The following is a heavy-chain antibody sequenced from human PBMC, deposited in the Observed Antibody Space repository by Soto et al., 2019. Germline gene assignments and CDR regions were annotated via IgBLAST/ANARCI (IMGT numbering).Heavy chain of an antibody. CDR3: ARDRAVYSGYDKTHYYGMDV. V-gene: IGHV1-2*02. J-gene: IGHJ6*02. CDR1: GYTFTGYY. Sequence: GASGKVSCKASGYTFTGYYMHWVRQAPGQGLEWMGWINPNSGGTNYAQKFQGRVTMTRDTSISTAYMELSRLRSDDTAVYYCARDRAVYSGYDKTHYYGMDVWGQGTTVTVSS. D-gene: IGHD5-12*01. CDR2: INPNSGGT.